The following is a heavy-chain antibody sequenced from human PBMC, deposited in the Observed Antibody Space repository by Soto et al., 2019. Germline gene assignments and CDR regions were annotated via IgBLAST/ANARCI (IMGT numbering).Heavy chain of an antibody. Sequence: SETLSLTCTVSGGSVSSGSYYWSWIRQPPGKGLEWIGYIYYSGSTNYNPSLKSRVTISVDTSKNQFSLKLSSVTAADTAVYYCARVSLQGYGSGSYSSYYGMDVWGQGTTVTVSS. CDR2: IYYSGST. CDR1: GGSVSSGSYY. J-gene: IGHJ6*02. V-gene: IGHV4-61*01. D-gene: IGHD3-10*01. CDR3: ARVSLQGYGSGSYSSYYGMDV.